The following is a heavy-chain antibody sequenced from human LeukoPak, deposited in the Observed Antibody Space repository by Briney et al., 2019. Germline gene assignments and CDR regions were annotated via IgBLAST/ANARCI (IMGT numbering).Heavy chain of an antibody. CDR3: ASPSSHYDVWRGCSMFQL. J-gene: IGHJ1*01. CDR2: INPIVGAP. V-gene: IGHV1-69*04. Sequence: SVKVSCKASGGTFSSHVISWVRQAPGQGLEWMGRINPIVGAPIYAQKLQGRVTITADKSTSTAYIELSSLGSEDTAVYYCASPSSHYDVWRGCSMFQLWGQGTLVIVSS. CDR1: GGTFSSHV. D-gene: IGHD3-3*01.